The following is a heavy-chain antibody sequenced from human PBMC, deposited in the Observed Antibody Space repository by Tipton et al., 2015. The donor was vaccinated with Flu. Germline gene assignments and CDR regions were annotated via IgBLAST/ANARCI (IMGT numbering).Heavy chain of an antibody. Sequence: SLRLSCTGSGFTFGDYAMIWVRQAPGKGLEWVGFIRSELYGGTPEYAASVKGRFTISRDDSNSIAYLQMNSLKTEDTAVYYCTRDPYCGSTGCYAGYWGQGTLVTVSS. CDR3: TRDPYCGSTGCYAGY. D-gene: IGHD2-2*01. J-gene: IGHJ4*02. CDR1: GFTFGDYA. CDR2: IRSELYGGTP. V-gene: IGHV3-49*04.